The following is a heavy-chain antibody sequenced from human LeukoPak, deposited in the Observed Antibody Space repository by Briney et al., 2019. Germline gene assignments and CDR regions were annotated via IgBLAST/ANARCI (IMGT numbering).Heavy chain of an antibody. D-gene: IGHD6-13*01. CDR3: AREEVVWQQLVGLYYYYGMDV. J-gene: IGHJ6*02. CDR2: IYSGGST. V-gene: IGHV3-66*01. Sequence: GGSLRLSCAASGFTVSSNYMSWVRQAPGKGLEWVPVIYSGGSTYYADSVKGRFTISRDNSKNTLYLQMNSLRAEDTAVYYCAREEVVWQQLVGLYYYYGMDVWGQGTTVTVSS. CDR1: GFTVSSNY.